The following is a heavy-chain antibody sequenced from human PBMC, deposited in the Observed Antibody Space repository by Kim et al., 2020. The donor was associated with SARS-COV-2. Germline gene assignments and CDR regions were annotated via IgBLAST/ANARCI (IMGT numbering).Heavy chain of an antibody. Sequence: GGSLRLSCTASGFTVSSNAMSWVRQAPGKGLEWVSGINSDGSSTDYAYAMDGRFTTCNDNTNKSQYLQMNSLRAEAAAFYYCGDQGCFGIDVWAFGTWG. D-gene: IGHD3-16*01. CDR1: GFTVSSNA. J-gene: IGHJ3*02. V-gene: IGHV3-20*04. CDR2: INSDGSST. CDR3: GDQGCFGIDVWAFGT.